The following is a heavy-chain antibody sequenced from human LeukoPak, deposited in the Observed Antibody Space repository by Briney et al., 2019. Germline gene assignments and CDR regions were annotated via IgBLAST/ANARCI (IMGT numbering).Heavy chain of an antibody. J-gene: IGHJ4*02. D-gene: IGHD1-1*01. CDR2: ISSGSSTI. V-gene: IGHV3-48*01. CDR1: GFTFSSYS. CDR3: ARARNEDY. Sequence: SGGSLRLSCAASGFTFSSYSMNWVRQAPGKGLEWVSYISSGSSTIYYADSVKGRFTISRDNAKNSLYLQMNSLRAEDTAVYYCARARNEDYWGQGTLVTVSS.